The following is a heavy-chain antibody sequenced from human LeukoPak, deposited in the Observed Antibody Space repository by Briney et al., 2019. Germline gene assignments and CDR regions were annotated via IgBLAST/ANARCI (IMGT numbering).Heavy chain of an antibody. V-gene: IGHV4-59*01. D-gene: IGHD5-18*01. CDR3: ARALRDNYGHVLIDY. Sequence: SETLSLTCAVYGGSFSGYYWSWIRQPPGKGLEWIGYIYYSGSTNYNPSLKSRVTISVDTSKNQFSLKLSSVTAADTAVYYCARALRDNYGHVLIDYWGQGTLVTVSS. J-gene: IGHJ4*02. CDR2: IYYSGST. CDR1: GGSFSGYY.